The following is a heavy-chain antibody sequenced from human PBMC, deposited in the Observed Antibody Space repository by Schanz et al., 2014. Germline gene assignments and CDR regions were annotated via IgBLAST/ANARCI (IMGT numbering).Heavy chain of an antibody. CDR1: GFTFSKYG. V-gene: IGHV3-33*01. J-gene: IGHJ3*01. CDR3: ARDGGRDGYNLAFDV. Sequence: QVQLVESGGGVVQPGRSLRLSCAASGFTFSKYGMHWVRQAPGKGLEWVAVIWYDGSNKDYADSVKGRFTISRDNSKNTLSLQMNSLRAEDTAVYFCARDGGRDGYNLAFDVWGQGTLVTVSS. D-gene: IGHD5-12*01. CDR2: IWYDGSNK.